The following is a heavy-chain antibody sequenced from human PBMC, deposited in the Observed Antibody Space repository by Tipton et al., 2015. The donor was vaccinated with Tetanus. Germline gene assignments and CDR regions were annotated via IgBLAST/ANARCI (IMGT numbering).Heavy chain of an antibody. V-gene: IGHV4-4*07. CDR2: VSSSGNS. J-gene: IGHJ4*02. D-gene: IGHD2-2*01. Sequence: TLSLTCTVSGGSVSSYYWTWFRQPPGKRLEWIGFVSSSGNSNYSPSLTCRVSMSLGTSKQQFSLSLTSATAADTAVYYCARGWSECSSWSCSPFDSWGQGTLVTVSS. CDR1: GGSVSSYY. CDR3: ARGWSECSSWSCSPFDS.